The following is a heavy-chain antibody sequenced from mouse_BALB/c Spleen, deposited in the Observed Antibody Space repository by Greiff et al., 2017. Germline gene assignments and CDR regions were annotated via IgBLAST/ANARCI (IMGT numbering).Heavy chain of an antibody. D-gene: IGHD1-1*01. V-gene: IGHV1-14*01. J-gene: IGHJ4*01. Sequence: VQLQQSGPELVKPGASVKMSCKASGYTFTSYVMHWVKQKPGQGLEWIGYINPYNDGTKYNEKFKGKATLTSDKSSSTAYMELSSLTSEDSAVYYCARYYGSSYGGAMDYWGQGTSVTVSS. CDR2: INPYNDGT. CDR1: GYTFTSYV. CDR3: ARYYGSSYGGAMDY.